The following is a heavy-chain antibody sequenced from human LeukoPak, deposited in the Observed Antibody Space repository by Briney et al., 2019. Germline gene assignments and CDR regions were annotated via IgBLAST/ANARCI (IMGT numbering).Heavy chain of an antibody. Sequence: SETLPLTCTVSGGSISSSSYYWGWIRQPPGKGLEWIGSIYYSGSTNYNPSLKSRVTISVDTSKNQFSLKLSSVTAADTAVYYCARYGGSNDYWGQGTLVTVSS. CDR3: ARYGGSNDY. V-gene: IGHV4-39*07. J-gene: IGHJ4*02. CDR2: IYYSGST. CDR1: GGSISSSSYY. D-gene: IGHD4-23*01.